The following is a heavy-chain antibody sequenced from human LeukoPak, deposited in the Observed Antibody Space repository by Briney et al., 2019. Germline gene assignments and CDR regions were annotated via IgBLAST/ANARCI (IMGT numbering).Heavy chain of an antibody. J-gene: IGHJ4*02. Sequence: SETLSLPCTVSGGSISGYFWSWIRHSAGKALEWIGRIHDNGDSNHNTSLKRRVTMALGTSGNQVSLKLTSVTAADTAVYYCARAPSWCGGTCPSDHWGPGTLVTVSS. CDR3: ARAPSWCGGTCPSDH. D-gene: IGHD2-15*01. CDR2: IHDNGDS. CDR1: GGSISGYF. V-gene: IGHV4-4*07.